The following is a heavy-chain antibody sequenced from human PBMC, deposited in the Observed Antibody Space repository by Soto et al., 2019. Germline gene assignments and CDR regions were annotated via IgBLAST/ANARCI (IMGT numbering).Heavy chain of an antibody. V-gene: IGHV4-30-2*01. CDR3: ARAPPMTHYFDY. Sequence: SETLSLTCAVSGGSISSGGYSWSWIRQPPGKGLEWIGYIYHSGSTYYNPSLKSRVTISVDRSKNQFSLKLSSVTAADTAVYYCARAPPMTHYFDYWGQGTLVTVSS. J-gene: IGHJ4*02. D-gene: IGHD2-21*02. CDR1: GGSISSGGYS. CDR2: IYHSGST.